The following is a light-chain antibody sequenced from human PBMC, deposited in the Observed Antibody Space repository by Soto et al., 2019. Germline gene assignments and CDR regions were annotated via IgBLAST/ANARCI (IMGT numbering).Light chain of an antibody. J-gene: IGKJ5*01. Sequence: EIVLTQSPGTLSLSPGERASLSCRASQSISSNYLAWFQQKPGQAPRLLISTASSRATGIPDRFSGSGSGTDFTLTISRLEPEDFAVYYCQQYGTSEIIFGQGTRLEI. CDR3: QQYGTSEII. CDR1: QSISSNY. CDR2: TAS. V-gene: IGKV3-20*01.